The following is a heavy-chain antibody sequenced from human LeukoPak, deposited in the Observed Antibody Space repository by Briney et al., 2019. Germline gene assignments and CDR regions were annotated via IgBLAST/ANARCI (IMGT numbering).Heavy chain of an antibody. J-gene: IGHJ4*02. V-gene: IGHV3-7*01. Sequence: GGSLRLSCSTSGFIFSDYWMTWVRQAPGRWLEWVANIKGDGSDRFYVDSVEGRFTISRDNAKNSVYLQMNSLRAEDTAVYYCARDGVAFDYWGQGTLVTVSS. CDR3: ARDGVAFDY. CDR2: IKGDGSDR. CDR1: GFIFSDYW.